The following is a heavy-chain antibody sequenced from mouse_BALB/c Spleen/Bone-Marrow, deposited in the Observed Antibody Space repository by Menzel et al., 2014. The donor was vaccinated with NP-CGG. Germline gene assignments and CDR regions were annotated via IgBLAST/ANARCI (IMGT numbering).Heavy chain of an antibody. J-gene: IGHJ4*01. CDR3: ATLTTVVDAMDY. V-gene: IGHV14-3*02. D-gene: IGHD1-1*01. Sequence: EVQLQESGAELVKPGASVKLSCTASGFNIKDTYMHWVKQRPEQGLEWIGRIDPANGNTKYDPKFQGKATITADTSSNAACLQVSSLASEDTAVYYCATLTTVVDAMDYWGQGTSVSVSS. CDR2: IDPANGNT. CDR1: GFNIKDTY.